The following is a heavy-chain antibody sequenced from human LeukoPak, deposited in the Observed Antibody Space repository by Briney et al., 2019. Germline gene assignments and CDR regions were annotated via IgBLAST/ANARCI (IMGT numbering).Heavy chain of an antibody. D-gene: IGHD6-19*01. V-gene: IGHV1-8*03. Sequence: ASVKVSCKASGYTFSRYAISWVRQATGQGLEWMGWMNPNSGNTGYAQKFQGRVTITRNTSISTAYMELSSLRSEDTAVYYCARVLRGRQWLAPGWGYWGQGTLVTVSS. J-gene: IGHJ4*02. CDR2: MNPNSGNT. CDR1: GYTFSRYA. CDR3: ARVLRGRQWLAPGWGY.